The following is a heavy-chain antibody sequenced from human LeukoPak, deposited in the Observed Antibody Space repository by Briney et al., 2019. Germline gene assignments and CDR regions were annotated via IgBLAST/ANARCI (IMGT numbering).Heavy chain of an antibody. CDR1: GFTFSSYS. V-gene: IGHV3-21*01. CDR3: ARELMGLTMIIVVNPIDY. D-gene: IGHD3-22*01. CDR2: ISSTSSYI. Sequence: GGSLRLSCAASGFTFSSYSMNWVRQAPGKGLEWVSSISSTSSYIYYADSVKGRFTISRDNAKNSLFLQMNSLRAEDTAVYYCARELMGLTMIIVVNPIDYWGQGTLVTVSS. J-gene: IGHJ4*02.